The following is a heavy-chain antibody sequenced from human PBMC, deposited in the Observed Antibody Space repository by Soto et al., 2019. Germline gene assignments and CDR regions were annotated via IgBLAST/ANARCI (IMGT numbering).Heavy chain of an antibody. V-gene: IGHV4-30-4*01. CDR3: ARGRYCLTGRCFPNWFDS. Sequence: SETLFLTCSVSGDSISTVDYFWAWIRQPPGQALEYIGYIYKSTTTYYNPSFESRVAISLDTSKSQFSLTVTSVTAADTAVYFCARGRYCLTGRCFPNWFDSWGQGTLVTVSS. D-gene: IGHD2-15*01. CDR2: IYKSTTT. J-gene: IGHJ5*01. CDR1: GDSISTVDYF.